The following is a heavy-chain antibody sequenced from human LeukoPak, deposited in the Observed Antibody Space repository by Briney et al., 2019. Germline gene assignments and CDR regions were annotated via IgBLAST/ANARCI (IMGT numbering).Heavy chain of an antibody. J-gene: IGHJ4*02. CDR3: ARESEGGTGTSCPDY. Sequence: GRSLRLSCAASGFTFSRYVMHWVRQAPGKGLEWVAVVSYDGSYKFYADSVKGRFTISRDNSKSTLYLQVNSLRVEDTALYYCARESEGGTGTSCPDYWGQGTLVTVSS. D-gene: IGHD2-2*01. CDR1: GFTFSRYV. V-gene: IGHV3-30*04. CDR2: VSYDGSYK.